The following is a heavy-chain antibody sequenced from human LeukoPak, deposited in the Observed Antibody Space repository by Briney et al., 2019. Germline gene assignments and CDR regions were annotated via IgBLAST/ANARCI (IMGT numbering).Heavy chain of an antibody. CDR3: ARDQVQLERGWFDP. CDR2: ISSSGSTI. Sequence: GGSLRLSCAASGFTFSDYYMSWIRQAPGKGLEWVSYISSSGSTIYYADSVKGRFTISRDNAKDSLYLQMNSLRADDTAVYYCARDQVQLERGWFDPWGQGTLVTVSS. D-gene: IGHD1-1*01. CDR1: GFTFSDYY. V-gene: IGHV3-11*01. J-gene: IGHJ5*02.